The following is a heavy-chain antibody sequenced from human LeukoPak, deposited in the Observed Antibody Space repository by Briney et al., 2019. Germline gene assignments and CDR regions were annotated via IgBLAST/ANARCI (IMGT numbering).Heavy chain of an antibody. D-gene: IGHD1-1*01. CDR1: GGTFSSYA. Sequence: SVKVSCKASGGTFSSYAISWVRQAPGQGLEWMGRIIPIFGTANYAQKFQGRVTITTDESTSTAYMELSSLRSEDTAVYYCARLLGTWNTFDYWGQGTLVTVSS. CDR3: ARLLGTWNTFDY. J-gene: IGHJ4*02. V-gene: IGHV1-69*05. CDR2: IIPIFGTA.